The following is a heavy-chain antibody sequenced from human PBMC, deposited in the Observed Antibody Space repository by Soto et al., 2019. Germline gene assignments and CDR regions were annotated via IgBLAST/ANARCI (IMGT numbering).Heavy chain of an antibody. D-gene: IGHD3-22*01. J-gene: IGHJ4*02. V-gene: IGHV3-64D*06. CDR2: ISSNGGST. CDR1: GFIFSTYI. CDR3: VKGEYYYDSSGYYPFDY. Sequence: GGSLRLSCSASGFIFSTYIMHWVRRAPGKGLEYVSGISSNGGSTHYADSVKGRFTISRDNSKNTQYLQMSSLRADDTAVYYCVKGEYYYDSSGYYPFDYWGQGTLVTVSS.